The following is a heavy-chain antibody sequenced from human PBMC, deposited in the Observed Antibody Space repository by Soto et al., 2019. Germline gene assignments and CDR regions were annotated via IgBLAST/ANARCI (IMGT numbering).Heavy chain of an antibody. J-gene: IGHJ4*02. Sequence: VGSLRLSCAASGFTFSSYAMSWVRQAPGKGLEWVSAISGSGGSTYYADSVKGRFTISRDNSKNTLYLQMNSLRAEDTAVYYCAKEYDDSSGYYPYYFDYWGQGTLVTVSS. CDR1: GFTFSSYA. D-gene: IGHD3-22*01. CDR3: AKEYDDSSGYYPYYFDY. V-gene: IGHV3-23*01. CDR2: ISGSGGST.